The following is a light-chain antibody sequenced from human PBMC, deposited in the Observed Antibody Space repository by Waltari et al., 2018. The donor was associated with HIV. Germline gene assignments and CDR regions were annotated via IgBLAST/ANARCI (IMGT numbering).Light chain of an antibody. Sequence: EIVLTQSPGTLPLSPGESATLSCRASQSVSSSYLAWYQQKPGQAPRLLIYGTSSRATGIPDRFSGSGSGTDFTLTISRLEPEDFAVYYCQQYASTPPNTFGPGTKVDLK. CDR2: GTS. CDR1: QSVSSSY. J-gene: IGKJ3*01. CDR3: QQYASTPPNT. V-gene: IGKV3-20*01.